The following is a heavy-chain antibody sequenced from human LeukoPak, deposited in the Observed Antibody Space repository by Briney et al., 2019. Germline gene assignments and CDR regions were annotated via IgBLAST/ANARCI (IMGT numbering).Heavy chain of an antibody. CDR2: IYHSGST. Sequence: SETLSLTCTVPGGSIGSSYWSWIRQPPGQGLEWIGYIYHSGSTNYNPSLKSRVTISLDTSKNQFSMNLISVTAADTSVYYCAREGVAAAGKLDYWGQGTLVTVSS. CDR3: AREGVAAAGKLDY. J-gene: IGHJ4*02. CDR1: GGSIGSSY. V-gene: IGHV4-59*01. D-gene: IGHD6-13*01.